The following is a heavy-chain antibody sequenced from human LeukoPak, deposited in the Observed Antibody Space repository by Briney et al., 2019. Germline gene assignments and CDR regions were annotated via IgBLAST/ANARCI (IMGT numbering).Heavy chain of an antibody. D-gene: IGHD3-16*01. CDR3: ARDGSGIWGDF. Sequence: GASVKVSCKASGYTFISYGVSWVRQAPGQGLEWMGWINTNNGNTNYAQNFQDRVTLTTDTSTTTAYMELRSLTSDDTAVYYCARDGSGIWGDFWGQGTLVTVSS. V-gene: IGHV1-18*01. CDR1: GYTFISYG. CDR2: INTNNGNT. J-gene: IGHJ4*02.